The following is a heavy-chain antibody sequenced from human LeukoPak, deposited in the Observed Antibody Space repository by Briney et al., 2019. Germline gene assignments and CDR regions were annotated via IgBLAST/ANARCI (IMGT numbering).Heavy chain of an antibody. CDR2: IKTKSAGGTA. D-gene: IGHD4-11*01. J-gene: IGHJ5*02. Sequence: PGGSLRLSCAASGFTFSNVWMSWVRQAPGKGLEWVGRIKTKSAGGTAEYAAPVKGRFTMSRDDSKNTVFPQMNSLKTEDTAVYYCADYSDSTFPSWGRGTLVTVSA. V-gene: IGHV3-15*01. CDR1: GFTFSNVW. CDR3: ADYSDSTFPS.